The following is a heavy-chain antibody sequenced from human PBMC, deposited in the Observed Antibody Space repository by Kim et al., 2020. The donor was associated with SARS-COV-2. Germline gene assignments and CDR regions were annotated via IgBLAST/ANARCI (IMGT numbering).Heavy chain of an antibody. V-gene: IGHV1-69*01. D-gene: IGHD6-6*01. J-gene: IGHJ4*02. CDR3: ARQKVEQLVLGNFDY. Sequence: QKFQGRVTITADESTSTAYMELSSLRSEDTAVYYCARQKVEQLVLGNFDYWGQGTLVTVSS.